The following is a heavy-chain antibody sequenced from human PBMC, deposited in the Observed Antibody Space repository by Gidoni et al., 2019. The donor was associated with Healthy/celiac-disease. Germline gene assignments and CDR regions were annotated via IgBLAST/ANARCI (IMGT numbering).Heavy chain of an antibody. Sequence: EVQLVESGGGLVQPGGSLRLSCAASGFTFRSYSMNWVRQDPGKGLGWVSYSSSSSSTIYYADSVKGRFTISRDNAKNSLYLQMNSLRDEDTAVYYCARDDSGSYYYYYGMDVWGQGTTVTVSS. CDR3: ARDDSGSYYYYYGMDV. V-gene: IGHV3-48*02. CDR1: GFTFRSYS. D-gene: IGHD1-26*01. J-gene: IGHJ6*02. CDR2: SSSSSSTI.